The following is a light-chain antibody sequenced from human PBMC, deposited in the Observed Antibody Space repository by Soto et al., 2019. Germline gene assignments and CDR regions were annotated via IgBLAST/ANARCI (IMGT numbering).Light chain of an antibody. CDR3: NSYTTSSTLV. Sequence: QSALTQPASVSGSPGQSITISCTGTSSDVGSYKYVSWYQQHPGKAPKLMIYDVSNRPSGVSNRFSGSKSGNTASPTISGLRAEDEADYYCNSYTTSSTLVFGTGTKVTVL. CDR1: SSDVGSYKY. CDR2: DVS. J-gene: IGLJ1*01. V-gene: IGLV2-14*03.